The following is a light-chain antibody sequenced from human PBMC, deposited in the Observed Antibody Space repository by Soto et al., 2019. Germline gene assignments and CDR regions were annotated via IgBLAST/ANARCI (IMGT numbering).Light chain of an antibody. CDR3: QQYKTYSRT. CDR2: EGS. Sequence: DIQMTQSPSTLSASVGDRITITCRASQSINTWLAWYQQKPGEAPKLLIYEGSTLERGVPSRFSGSGARTKFTLTISRLHVDDFETFYCQQYKTYSRTVDLGTKEEVK. J-gene: IGKJ1*01. V-gene: IGKV1-5*03. CDR1: QSINTW.